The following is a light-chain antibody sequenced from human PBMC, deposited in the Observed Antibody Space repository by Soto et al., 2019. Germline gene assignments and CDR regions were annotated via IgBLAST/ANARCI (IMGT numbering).Light chain of an antibody. CDR3: SSYTRSGTPV. J-gene: IGLJ3*02. Sequence: QSALTQPASVSESPGQSITLSCTGTSSDVGFYSYVSWYQHHPGNAPKLLIYDVANRPSGVSNRFSGSKSDNTAYLSISGLQAEDEADYYCSSYTRSGTPVFGGGTKLTVL. CDR1: SSDVGFYSY. CDR2: DVA. V-gene: IGLV2-14*03.